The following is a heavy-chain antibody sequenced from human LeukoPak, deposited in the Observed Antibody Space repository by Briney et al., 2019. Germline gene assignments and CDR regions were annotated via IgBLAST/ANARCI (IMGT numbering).Heavy chain of an antibody. J-gene: IGHJ4*02. CDR3: ARDGVLLWFGEEGFFDY. V-gene: IGHV3-7*01. D-gene: IGHD3-10*01. Sequence: LPGGSLRLSCAASGFTFSSFWMSWVRQAPGKGLEWVAAIPQDGRAQYYVDSVKGRFTISRDNAKNSLYLQMNSLRAEDTAVYYCARDGVLLWFGEEGFFDYWGQGTLVTVSS. CDR2: IPQDGRAQ. CDR1: GFTFSSFW.